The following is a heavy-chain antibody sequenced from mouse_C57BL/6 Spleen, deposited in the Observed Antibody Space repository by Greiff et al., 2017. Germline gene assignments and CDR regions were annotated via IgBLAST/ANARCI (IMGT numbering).Heavy chain of an antibody. CDR3: ARRRDDYDDYCDY. CDR2: IDPSDSET. D-gene: IGHD2-4*01. V-gene: IGHV1-52*01. Sequence: QVQLQQPGAELVRPGSSVKLSCKASGYTFTSYWMHWVKQRPIQGLEWIGNIDPSDSETHYNQKFKDKATLTVDKSSSTAYMQLSSLTSEDSAVYDCARRRDDYDDYCDYWGQGTTLTVSS. J-gene: IGHJ2*01. CDR1: GYTFTSYW.